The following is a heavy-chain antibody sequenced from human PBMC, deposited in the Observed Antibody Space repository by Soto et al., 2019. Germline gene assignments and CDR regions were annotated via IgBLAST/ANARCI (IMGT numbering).Heavy chain of an antibody. CDR1: GESFSGYY. J-gene: IGHJ6*02. D-gene: IGHD3-3*01. CDR3: ARGRVYDFWSGYYKYYYYGTDV. CDR2: INHSGST. Sequence: SETLSLTCAVYGESFSGYYWSWIRQPPGKGLEWIGEINHSGSTNYNPSLKSRVTISVDTSKTQFSLRLSSVTAADTAVYYCARGRVYDFWSGYYKYYYYGTDVWGQGTTVTVSS. V-gene: IGHV4-34*01.